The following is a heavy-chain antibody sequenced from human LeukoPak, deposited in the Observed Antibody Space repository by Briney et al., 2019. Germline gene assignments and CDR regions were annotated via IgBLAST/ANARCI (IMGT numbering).Heavy chain of an antibody. V-gene: IGHV1-8*01. Sequence: ASVKASCKASGYTFTSYDIKWVRQATGQGLEWMGWMNPNSGNTGYAQKFQGRVTMTRNTSISTAYMELSSLRSEDTAVYYCARGLGIVATIGSYYYFDYWRQGTLVTVSS. CDR3: ARGLGIVATIGSYYYFDY. CDR2: MNPNSGNT. D-gene: IGHD5-12*01. J-gene: IGHJ4*02. CDR1: GYTFTSYD.